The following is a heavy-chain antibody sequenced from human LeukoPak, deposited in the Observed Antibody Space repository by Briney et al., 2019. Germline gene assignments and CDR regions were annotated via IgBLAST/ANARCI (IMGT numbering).Heavy chain of an antibody. CDR3: VKDNSNWYWYFDL. Sequence: HAGGSLRLSCAASGFTFNNYAMIWVRQAPGKGLEWVSVISGSGNSTYYADSVKGRFTISRGNSKNTLYLQMNSLRGEDTAVYHCVKDNSNWYWYFDLWGRGTLVTVSS. D-gene: IGHD1-1*01. CDR2: ISGSGNST. J-gene: IGHJ2*01. V-gene: IGHV3-23*01. CDR1: GFTFNNYA.